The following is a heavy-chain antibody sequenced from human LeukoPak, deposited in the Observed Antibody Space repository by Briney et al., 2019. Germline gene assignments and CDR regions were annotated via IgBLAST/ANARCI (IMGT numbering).Heavy chain of an antibody. D-gene: IGHD3-22*01. V-gene: IGHV4-34*10. CDR1: GGSFSGYY. CDR2: ISYSGST. CDR3: AREGFDGTDYFAFDI. Sequence: PSETLSLTCAVYGGSFSGYYWSWIRQPPGKGLEWIGYISYSGSTYYNPSLKSRITMSVDTSKNQFSLKLSSVTAADTAVYYCAREGFDGTDYFAFDIWGQGTMVTVSS. J-gene: IGHJ3*02.